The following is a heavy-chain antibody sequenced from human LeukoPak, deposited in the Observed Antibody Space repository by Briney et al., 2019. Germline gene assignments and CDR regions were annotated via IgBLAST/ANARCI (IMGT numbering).Heavy chain of an antibody. CDR2: IYSDGST. V-gene: IGHV3-53*01. J-gene: IGHJ4*02. CDR3: AKDLYYGSGSCFDY. D-gene: IGHD3-10*01. Sequence: GGSLRLSCAASGFTVSSNYMSWVRQAPGKGPEWVSVIYSDGSTYYADSVKGRFTIPRDTSKNTLYLQMNSLKTEDTAVYYCAKDLYYGSGSCFDYWGQGTLVTVSS. CDR1: GFTVSSNY.